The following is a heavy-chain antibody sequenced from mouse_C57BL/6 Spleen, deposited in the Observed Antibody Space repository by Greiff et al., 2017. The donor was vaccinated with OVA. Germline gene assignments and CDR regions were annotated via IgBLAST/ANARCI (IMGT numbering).Heavy chain of an antibody. Sequence: EVQGVESGGGLVKPGGSLKLSCAASGFTFSSYTMSWVRQTPEKRLEWVATISGGGGNTYYPDSVKGRFTISRDNAKNTLYLQMSSLRSEDTALYYCARCYGSSYWYFDVWGTGTTVTVSS. CDR1: GFTFSSYT. V-gene: IGHV5-9*01. CDR2: ISGGGGNT. CDR3: ARCYGSSYWYFDV. J-gene: IGHJ1*03. D-gene: IGHD1-1*01.